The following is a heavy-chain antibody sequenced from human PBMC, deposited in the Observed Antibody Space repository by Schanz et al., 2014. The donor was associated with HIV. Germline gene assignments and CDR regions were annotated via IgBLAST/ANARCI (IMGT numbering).Heavy chain of an antibody. J-gene: IGHJ3*02. V-gene: IGHV3-30*18. CDR3: AKDGSWEAFDAFEI. CDR1: GFMFSNYG. CDR2: ISYDGSNK. D-gene: IGHD1-26*01. Sequence: QEHLVESGGGVVQPGRSVRLSCAASGFMFSNYGMHWVRQAPGKGLEWVAVISYDGSNKYYADSVKGRFTISRDNSKNTLYLQMNSLRAEDTAVYYCAKDGSWEAFDAFEIWGQGTTVTVSS.